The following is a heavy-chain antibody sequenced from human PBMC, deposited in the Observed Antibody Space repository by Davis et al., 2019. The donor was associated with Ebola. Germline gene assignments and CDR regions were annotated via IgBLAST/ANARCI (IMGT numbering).Heavy chain of an antibody. CDR3: ARTPPTYYYDSSGYYGGRGTHFDY. CDR1: GFTVSSNY. V-gene: IGHV3-66*01. D-gene: IGHD3-22*01. J-gene: IGHJ4*02. CDR2: IYSGGST. Sequence: GESLKISCAASGFTVSSNYMSWVRQAPGKGLEWVSVIYSGGSTYYADSVKGRFTISRDNSKNTLYLQMNSLRAEDTAVYYCARTPPTYYYDSSGYYGGRGTHFDYWGQGTLVTVSS.